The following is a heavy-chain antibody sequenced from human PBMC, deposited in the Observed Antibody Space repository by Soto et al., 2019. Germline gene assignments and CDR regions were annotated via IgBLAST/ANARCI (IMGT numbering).Heavy chain of an antibody. CDR1: GFTFSSYG. V-gene: IGHV3-33*01. CDR3: ASLRVGSSSWTFDY. Sequence: QVQLVESGGGVVQPGRSLRLSCAASGFTFSSYGMHWVRQAPGKGLEWVAVIWYDGGNKYYADSVKGRFPISRDNSKNTLYLQMNSIRAEDTAVYYCASLRVGSSSWTFDYWGQGTMVTVSS. CDR2: IWYDGGNK. J-gene: IGHJ4*02. D-gene: IGHD6-13*01.